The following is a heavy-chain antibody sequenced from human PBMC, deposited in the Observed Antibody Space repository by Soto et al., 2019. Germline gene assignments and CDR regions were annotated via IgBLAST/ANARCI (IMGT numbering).Heavy chain of an antibody. CDR2: INYSGST. V-gene: IGHV4-59*01. D-gene: IGHD3-10*01. Sequence: PSETLSLTCSVSCGYISSYYWSWIRQPPGKGLEWIGFINYSGSTNYSPSLKSRVTISVDTSKNQFSLKLNSVTAADTAVYYCAIETVLWFGELSDRVYYGMDVWGPGTTVTVSS. CDR3: AIETVLWFGELSDRVYYGMDV. J-gene: IGHJ6*02. CDR1: CGYISSYY.